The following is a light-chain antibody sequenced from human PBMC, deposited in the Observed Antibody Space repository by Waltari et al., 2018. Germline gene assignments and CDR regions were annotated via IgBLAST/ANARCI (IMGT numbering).Light chain of an antibody. CDR3: QQYNNWPYT. Sequence: EIVMTQSPATLSVSPGARATLSCRASQSVSSNLAWYQQKPGQAPRLPIYGSSTRATGIPARFSGSGSGTEFTLTISSLQSEDVAVYYCQQYNNWPYTFGQGTKLEIK. CDR2: GSS. CDR1: QSVSSN. V-gene: IGKV3-15*01. J-gene: IGKJ2*01.